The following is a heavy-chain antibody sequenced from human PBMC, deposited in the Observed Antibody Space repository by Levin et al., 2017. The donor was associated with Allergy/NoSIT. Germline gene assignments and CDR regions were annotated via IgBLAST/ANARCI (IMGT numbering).Heavy chain of an antibody. D-gene: IGHD6-13*01. CDR2: INPSSNTI. J-gene: IGHJ4*02. Sequence: GGSLRLSCAASGFTFSTYSMNWVRQAPEKGLEWISYINPSSNTIYYADSVRGRFTISRDNGKSSLYLQMDGLRAEDTAVYYCARARYSTSPDSWGQGTLVTVSS. V-gene: IGHV3-48*01. CDR1: GFTFSTYS. CDR3: ARARYSTSPDS.